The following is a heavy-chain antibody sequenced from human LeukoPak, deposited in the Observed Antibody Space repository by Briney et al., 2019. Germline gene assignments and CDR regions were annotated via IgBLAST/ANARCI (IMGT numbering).Heavy chain of an antibody. CDR3: ARALLWFGEPSHIDY. J-gene: IGHJ4*02. Sequence: ASVTVSCKASGYTFTSYGISWVRQAPGQGLECMGWITAYNDNTNYAQKLQGRVTMTTDTSTSTAYMELRSLRSDDTAVYYCARALLWFGEPSHIDYWGQGTLVTVSS. CDR1: GYTFTSYG. CDR2: ITAYNDNT. V-gene: IGHV1-18*01. D-gene: IGHD3-10*01.